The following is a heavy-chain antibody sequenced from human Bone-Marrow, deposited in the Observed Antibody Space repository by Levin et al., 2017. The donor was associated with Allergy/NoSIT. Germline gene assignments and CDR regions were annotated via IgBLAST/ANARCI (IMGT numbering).Heavy chain of an antibody. J-gene: IGHJ4*02. CDR2: IYYSGNT. CDR3: ARYNGYDFDY. D-gene: IGHD5-12*01. V-gene: IGHV4-31*03. CDR1: GGSISSGGYY. Sequence: SETLSLICTVSGGSISSGGYYWSWIRQHPGKGLEWIGYIYYSGNTYYNPSLKSRVSMSVVTSQDQFSLKVSSVTAADTAVYYCARYNGYDFDYWGQGILVTVSS.